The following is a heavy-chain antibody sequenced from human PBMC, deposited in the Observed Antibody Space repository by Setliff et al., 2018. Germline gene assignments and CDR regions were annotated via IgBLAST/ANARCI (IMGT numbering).Heavy chain of an antibody. CDR1: GGTFTYYY. V-gene: IGHV3-7*03. Sequence: TSETLSLTCAAYGGTFTYYYWTWIRQSPGKGLEWVANIKEDGSETYYGGSVKGRFTISRDNAKNSLYLQMNSLRVEDTAVYYCVNSYRGYDDYPDYWGQGTLVTVSS. CDR3: VNSYRGYDDYPDY. J-gene: IGHJ4*02. CDR2: IKEDGSET. D-gene: IGHD3-16*02.